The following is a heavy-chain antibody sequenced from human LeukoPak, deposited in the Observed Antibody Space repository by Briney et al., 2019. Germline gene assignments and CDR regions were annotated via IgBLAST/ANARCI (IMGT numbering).Heavy chain of an antibody. V-gene: IGHV4-59*08. CDR1: GDSINISY. D-gene: IGHD6-13*01. CDR3: ARHEGAAGPFDY. CDR2: IRYRGKT. Sequence: SETLSLTCTVSGDSINISYVSWIRQPQTKALEWTGSIRYRGKTNYNPSLKSRVTISVDTSKNQFSLKLTSVTAADTAVYYCARHEGAAGPFDYWGQGTLVSVSS. J-gene: IGHJ4*02.